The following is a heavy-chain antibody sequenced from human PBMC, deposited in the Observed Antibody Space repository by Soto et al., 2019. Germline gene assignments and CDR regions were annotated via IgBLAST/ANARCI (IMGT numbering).Heavy chain of an antibody. CDR2: IYYSEST. J-gene: IGHJ5*02. D-gene: IGHD6-19*01. CDR3: ARDSSGWYSGGFDP. CDR1: GGPISSYY. Sequence: SETLSLTCTVSGGPISSYYWSWIRQPPGKGLEWIGYIYYSESTNYNPSLKSRVTISVDTSKNQFSLKLSSVTAADTAVYYCARDSSGWYSGGFDPWGQGTLVTVSS. V-gene: IGHV4-59*01.